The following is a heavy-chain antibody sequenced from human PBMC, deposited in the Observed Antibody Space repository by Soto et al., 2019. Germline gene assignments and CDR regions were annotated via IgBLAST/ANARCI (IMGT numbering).Heavy chain of an antibody. CDR2: INSDGSST. V-gene: IGHV3-74*01. J-gene: IGHJ6*02. CDR3: GRDELEWELPRLVYYYGMDV. Sequence: EVQLVESGGGLVQPGGSLRLSCAASGFTFSSYWMHWVRQAPGKGLVWVSRINSDGSSTSYADSVKGRFTISRDNAKNTLYLQMNSLGAEDTAVYCCGRDELEWELPRLVYYYGMDVWGQGTTVTVSS. CDR1: GFTFSSYW. D-gene: IGHD1-26*01.